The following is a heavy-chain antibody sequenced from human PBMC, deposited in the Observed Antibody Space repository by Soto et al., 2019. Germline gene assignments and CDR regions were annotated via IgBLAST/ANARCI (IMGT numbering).Heavy chain of an antibody. D-gene: IGHD3-16*01. J-gene: IGHJ4*02. CDR2: IYWDDDK. CDR1: GFSLSTSGMC. CDR3: ARALGSWGAYYFDY. V-gene: IGHV2-5*02. Sequence: SGPTLVNPTQTLTLTCTFSGFSLSTSGMCVGWIRQPPGKALEWLALIYWDDDKRYSPSLKSRLTITKDTSKNQVVLTMTNMDPVDTVTYYCARALGSWGAYYFDYWGQGTLVSVSS.